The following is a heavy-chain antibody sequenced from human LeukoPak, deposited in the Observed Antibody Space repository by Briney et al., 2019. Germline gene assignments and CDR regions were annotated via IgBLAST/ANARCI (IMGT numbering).Heavy chain of an antibody. D-gene: IGHD2-15*01. CDR2: INTQGTYT. CDR1: GITFSSYW. J-gene: IGHJ4*02. Sequence: GGSLRLSCAVSGITFSSYWMHWVRQDPGRGLLWVSRINTQGTYTNYADSVKGRFTISRDNAENTLYLQMSSLRADDTAVYYCVIDLGDYNDFWGQGTLVSVSS. CDR3: VIDLGDYNDF. V-gene: IGHV3-74*01.